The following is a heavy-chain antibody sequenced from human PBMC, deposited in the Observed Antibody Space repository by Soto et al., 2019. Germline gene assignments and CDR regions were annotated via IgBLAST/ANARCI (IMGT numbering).Heavy chain of an antibody. CDR1: GFTFSHYA. D-gene: IGHD1-26*01. CDR2: VSSDGINE. V-gene: IGHV3-30*18. CDR3: AKGNGGSKWSFYYYGMDV. J-gene: IGHJ6*02. Sequence: GGSLRLSCAASGFTFSHYAMYWVRQAPGKGLEWVAVVSSDGINEYSADSVKGRFTISRDNSKNTLYLQMDSLRDEDTAVYYCAKGNGGSKWSFYYYGMDVWGQGTTVTVSS.